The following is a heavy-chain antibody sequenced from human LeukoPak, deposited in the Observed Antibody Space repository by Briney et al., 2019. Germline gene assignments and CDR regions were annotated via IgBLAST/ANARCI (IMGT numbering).Heavy chain of an antibody. D-gene: IGHD2-8*01. CDR1: GYRFTSYW. CDR3: ARHQLLGPCFKGVCSDAFDI. V-gene: IGHV5-10-1*01. J-gene: IGHJ3*02. Sequence: GESLRIFCQGSGYRFTSYWISWVRPMPGKGLEWMGRIDPSDSYTNYSPSFQGHLTISADKSISTAYLQWSSLKASDTAMYYCARHQLLGPCFKGVCSDAFDIWGQGTMVTVSS. CDR2: IDPSDSYT.